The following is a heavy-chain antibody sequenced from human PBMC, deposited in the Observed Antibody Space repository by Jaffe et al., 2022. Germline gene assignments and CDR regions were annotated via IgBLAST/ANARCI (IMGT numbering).Heavy chain of an antibody. CDR3: ARTLSDIWGYSSGWPYFDY. D-gene: IGHD6-19*01. J-gene: IGHJ4*02. CDR1: GFSLSTSGMC. V-gene: IGHV2-70*01. CDR2: IDWDDDK. Sequence: QVTLRESGPALVKPTQTLTLTCTFSGFSLSTSGMCVSWIRQPPGKALEWLALIDWDDDKYYSTSLKTRLTISKDTSKNQVVLTMTNMDPVDTATYYCARTLSDIWGYSSGWPYFDYWGQGTLVTVSS.